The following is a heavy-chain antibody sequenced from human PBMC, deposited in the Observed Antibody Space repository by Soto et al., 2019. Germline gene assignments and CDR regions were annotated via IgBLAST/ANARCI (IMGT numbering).Heavy chain of an antibody. CDR1: GGSITTFY. D-gene: IGHD4-17*01. V-gene: IGHV4-59*08. CDR3: ARQGAYADYEV. J-gene: IGHJ4*02. CDR2: IFYTDTT. Sequence: QVQLQESGPGLVKPSETLSLTCTVSGGSITTFYWSWIRQPPGKGLEWIGYIFYTDTTNYNPSLKSRLTISADTSKNQFSLKLKSVTAADTAVYYCARQGAYADYEVWGQGTLVTVSS.